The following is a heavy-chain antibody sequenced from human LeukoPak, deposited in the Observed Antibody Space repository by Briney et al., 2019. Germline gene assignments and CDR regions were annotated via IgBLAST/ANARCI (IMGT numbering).Heavy chain of an antibody. Sequence: GGSLRLSCAASGFTFSSYGMHWVRQAPGKGLEWVSSISSSSSYIYYADSVKGRFTISRDNAKNSLYLQMNSLRAEDTAVYYCARQNSNSWSIYYYYYGMDVWGQGTTVTVSS. V-gene: IGHV3-21*01. D-gene: IGHD6-13*01. CDR1: GFTFSSYG. CDR3: ARQNSNSWSIYYYYYGMDV. CDR2: ISSSSSYI. J-gene: IGHJ6*02.